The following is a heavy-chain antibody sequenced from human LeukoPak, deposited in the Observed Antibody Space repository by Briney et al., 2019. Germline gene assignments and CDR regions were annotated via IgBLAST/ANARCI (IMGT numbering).Heavy chain of an antibody. CDR3: ARGRYCDSTNCPYEGGFYYMDV. D-gene: IGHD2-2*01. V-gene: IGHV4-34*01. Sequence: PSETLSLTCAVYGESFSGYHWSWIRQTPGKGLEWIGKIDHTGSTIYNPSLKSRRTRSVDTPKNQFSLELSSVTAADTAVYYCARGRYCDSTNCPYEGGFYYMDVWGKGTTVIVSS. CDR1: GESFSGYH. CDR2: IDHTGST. J-gene: IGHJ6*03.